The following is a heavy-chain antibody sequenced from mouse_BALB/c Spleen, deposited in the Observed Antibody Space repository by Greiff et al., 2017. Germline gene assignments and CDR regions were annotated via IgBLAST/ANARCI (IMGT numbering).Heavy chain of an antibody. V-gene: IGHV1-7*01. Sequence: QVQLKQSGAELAKPGASVKMSCKASGYTFTSYWMHWVKQRPGQGLEWIGYINPSTGYTEYNQKFKDKATLTADKSSSTAYMQLSSLTSEDSAVYYCARAYGSSYFAMDYWGQGTSVTVSS. CDR2: INPSTGYT. CDR3: ARAYGSSYFAMDY. D-gene: IGHD1-1*01. J-gene: IGHJ4*01. CDR1: GYTFTSYW.